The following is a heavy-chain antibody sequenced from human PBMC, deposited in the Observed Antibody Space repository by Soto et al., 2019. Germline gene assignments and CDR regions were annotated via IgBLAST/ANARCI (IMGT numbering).Heavy chain of an antibody. J-gene: IGHJ4*02. CDR2: MYYSGST. CDR3: AVSMVTFGGVIAPFDY. V-gene: IGHV4-31*03. CDR1: GASISSGGYY. D-gene: IGHD3-16*02. Sequence: PSETLSLTCTVSGASISSGGYYWSWIRQHPGKGLEWIGYMYYSGSTYYNPSLRSRVTISVDTSKNQFSLNLRSVTAADTAVFYCAVSMVTFGGVIAPFDYWGQRALVTVSS.